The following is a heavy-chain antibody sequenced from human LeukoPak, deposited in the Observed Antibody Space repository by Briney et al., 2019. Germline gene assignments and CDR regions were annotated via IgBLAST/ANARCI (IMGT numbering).Heavy chain of an antibody. J-gene: IGHJ4*02. D-gene: IGHD3-10*01. CDR3: AIRDYYGSRSYDY. CDR2: IYYSGST. Sequence: SETLSLTCTVYGGSISSSSYYWGWIRQPPGKGLEWIGHIYYSGSTYYNTSLKSRATISVATSRTQFSLMLSSVTAAHTAVFYCAIRDYYGSRSYDYWGQGTLVTVSS. V-gene: IGHV4-39*01. CDR1: GGSISSSSYY.